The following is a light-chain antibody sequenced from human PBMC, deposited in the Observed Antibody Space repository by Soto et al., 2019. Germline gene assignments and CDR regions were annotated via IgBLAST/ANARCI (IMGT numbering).Light chain of an antibody. V-gene: IGKV1-33*01. J-gene: IGKJ2*01. Sequence: DIQMTQSPSSLSASVGDRVTITCQASQDISNYLNWYQQKPGKAPKLLIYDASNLETGVPSRFTESGSGTDFTFTISSLQPEDIATYSCQQYDNLPPYTFGQATKLEIK. CDR2: DAS. CDR1: QDISNY. CDR3: QQYDNLPPYT.